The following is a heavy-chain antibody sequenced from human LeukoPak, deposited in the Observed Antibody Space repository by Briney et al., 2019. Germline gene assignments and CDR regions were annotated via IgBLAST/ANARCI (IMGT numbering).Heavy chain of an antibody. V-gene: IGHV4-4*07. CDR1: GGSIHSY. J-gene: IGHJ4*02. Sequence: SETLSLTCTVSGGSIHSYWSWIRQPAGKGLEWIGRISGSGTITYNPALQSRLTISIDTSKNQFSLKLMSVTAADTAVYYCARDSYGDYYFDYWGQGTLVTVSS. CDR3: ARDSYGDYYFDY. CDR2: ISGSGTI. D-gene: IGHD4-17*01.